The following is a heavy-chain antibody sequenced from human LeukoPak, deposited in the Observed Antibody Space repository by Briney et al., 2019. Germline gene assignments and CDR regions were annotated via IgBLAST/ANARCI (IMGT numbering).Heavy chain of an antibody. D-gene: IGHD3-3*01. CDR2: ISSSISYI. CDR3: ARDAHYDFWSGYYSTWPLGY. CDR1: GFTFNTYT. J-gene: IGHJ4*02. V-gene: IGHV3-21*01. Sequence: GSLRLSCAASGFTFNTYTMNWVRQAPGKGLEWVSSISSSISYIYYADSVKGRFTTSRDNAKNSLYLQMNSLRAEDTAVYYCARDAHYDFWSGYYSTWPLGYWGQGTLVTVTS.